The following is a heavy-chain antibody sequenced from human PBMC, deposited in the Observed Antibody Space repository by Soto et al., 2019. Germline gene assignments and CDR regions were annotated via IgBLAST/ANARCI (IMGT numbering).Heavy chain of an antibody. D-gene: IGHD4-17*01. CDR2: IKRDGSER. J-gene: IGHJ4*02. V-gene: IGHV3-7*03. CDR3: GRVRATDYAIDY. CDR1: GFMFGSYW. Sequence: GGSLRLSCTASGFMFGSYWMTWVRHVPGKGLQWVANIKRDGSERYYVDFVKGRFTISRDNADNSVFLDMNNLRVDDTATYYCGRVRATDYAIDYWGQGDLVTLAS.